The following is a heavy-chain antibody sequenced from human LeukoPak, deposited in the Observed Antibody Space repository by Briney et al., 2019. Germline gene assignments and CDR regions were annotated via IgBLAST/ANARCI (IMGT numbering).Heavy chain of an antibody. D-gene: IGHD2-15*01. V-gene: IGHV3-66*01. Sequence: GGSLRLSCAASGFTVSSNYMSWVRQAPGKGLEWVSVIYSGGSTFYADSVKGRFTISRDSSKNTLFLQMNSLRAEDTAVYYCASGFCSGGSCYNDAFDIWGQGTMVTVSS. CDR1: GFTVSSNY. CDR3: ASGFCSGGSCYNDAFDI. CDR2: IYSGGST. J-gene: IGHJ3*02.